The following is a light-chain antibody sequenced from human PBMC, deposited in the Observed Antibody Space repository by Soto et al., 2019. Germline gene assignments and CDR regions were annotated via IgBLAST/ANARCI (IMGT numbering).Light chain of an antibody. CDR2: GAS. J-gene: IGKJ5*01. V-gene: IGKV1-27*01. Sequence: DIQMTRSPSSLSASVGDTVTITCRASQGISNFLAWYQQKPGKVPKLMIYGASTLQSGVPSRFSGSRSGTDFTLTISSLQPEDFATYYCQHVDSFPLITFGQGTRLEIK. CDR1: QGISNF. CDR3: QHVDSFPLIT.